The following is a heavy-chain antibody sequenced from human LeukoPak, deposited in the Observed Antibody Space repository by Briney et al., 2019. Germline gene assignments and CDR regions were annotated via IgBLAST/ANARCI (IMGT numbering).Heavy chain of an antibody. CDR3: ARDVSGSYDF. J-gene: IGHJ4*02. CDR2: KHHSGTT. CDR1: GYSISSGYY. V-gene: IGHV4-38-2*02. D-gene: IGHD1-26*01. Sequence: KASETLSLTCAVSGYSISSGYYWGWIRQPPGKGLEWIGCKHHSGTTYNNQSLKSRVTILIDTPTNQFSLKLSSVTAADTAVYYCARDVSGSYDFWGQGILVTVSS.